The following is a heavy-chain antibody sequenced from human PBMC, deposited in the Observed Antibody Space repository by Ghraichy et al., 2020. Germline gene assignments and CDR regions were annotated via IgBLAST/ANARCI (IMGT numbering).Heavy chain of an antibody. J-gene: IGHJ6*03. CDR2: ISGSGDST. CDR3: AKDGSGSTVVHYLDV. V-gene: IGHV3-23*01. CDR1: GFSFSSYA. Sequence: GGSLRLSCAASGFSFSSYAMSWVRQAPGKGLEWVSVISGSGDSTYYADSVKGRFTISRDNSKNTLYLQMNSLRAEDTAVYYCAKDGSGSTVVHYLDVWGKGTTVTVSS. D-gene: IGHD4-17*01.